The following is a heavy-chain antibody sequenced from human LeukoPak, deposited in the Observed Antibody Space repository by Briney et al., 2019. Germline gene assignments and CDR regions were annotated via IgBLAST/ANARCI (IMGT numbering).Heavy chain of an antibody. J-gene: IGHJ4*02. CDR2: INHSGST. V-gene: IGHV4-34*01. CDR1: GGSFSGYY. CDR3: ARGYYYDSTPFDY. D-gene: IGHD3-22*01. Sequence: SETLSLTCAVYGGSFSGYYWSWIRQPPGKGLEWIGEINHSGSTNYNPSLKSRVTISVDTSKNQFSLKLSSVTAADTAVYYCARGYYYDSTPFDYWGQGTLVTVSS.